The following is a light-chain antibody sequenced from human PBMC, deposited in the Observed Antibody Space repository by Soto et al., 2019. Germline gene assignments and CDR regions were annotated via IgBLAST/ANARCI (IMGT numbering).Light chain of an antibody. CDR1: QSISSN. CDR2: DAS. CDR3: QQYTYWYT. V-gene: IGKV3-15*01. J-gene: IGKJ2*01. Sequence: EIVMTQSPATLYVSPGERATLSCRASQSISSNLAWYQQKPGQAPRLLIYDASTRATGIPDRFSGSGSGTEFTLTISRLLSEDFAVYYCQQYTYWYTFGQGTKLEIK.